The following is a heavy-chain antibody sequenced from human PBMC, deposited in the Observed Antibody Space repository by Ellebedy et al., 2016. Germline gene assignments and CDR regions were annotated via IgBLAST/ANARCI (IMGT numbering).Heavy chain of an antibody. CDR2: TSWDSAVI. CDR3: AKGTMDYFYH. CDR1: GFTFNDYA. V-gene: IGHV3-9*01. J-gene: IGHJ4*02. Sequence: SLKISCAGSGFTFNDYALHWVRQAPGKGLEWVSGTSWDSAVIGYGGSVKGRFTISKDSAKNYLYLQMNSLRPEDTAFYYCAKGTMDYFYHWGQGTLVTVSS. D-gene: IGHD4/OR15-4a*01.